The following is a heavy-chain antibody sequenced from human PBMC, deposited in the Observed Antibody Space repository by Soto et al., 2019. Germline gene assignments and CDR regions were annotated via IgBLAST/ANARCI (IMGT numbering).Heavy chain of an antibody. CDR3: ARDRWGGGRDMDV. CDR2: ISYDGSNK. CDR1: GFTFSSYA. Sequence: GGSLRLSCAASGFTFSSYAMHWVRQAPGKGLEWVAVISYDGSNKYYADSVKGRFTISRDNAKNTLFLQMNSLRAEDTAVYYYARDRWGGGRDMDVWGQGTTVTVSS. V-gene: IGHV3-30-3*01. J-gene: IGHJ6*02. D-gene: IGHD3-10*01.